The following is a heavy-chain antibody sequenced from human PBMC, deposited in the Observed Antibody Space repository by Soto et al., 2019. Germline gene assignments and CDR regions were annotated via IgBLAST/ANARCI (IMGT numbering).Heavy chain of an antibody. D-gene: IGHD3-10*01. V-gene: IGHV3-21*01. Sequence: EVQLVESGGGLVKPGGSLRLSCAASGFTFSSYSMNWVRQAPGKGLEWVSSISSSSSYIYYADSVKGRFTISRDNAKNSLYLQMNSLRAEDTAVYYCARHFGGSRFPNWFDPWGQGTLVTVSS. CDR3: ARHFGGSRFPNWFDP. CDR1: GFTFSSYS. J-gene: IGHJ5*02. CDR2: ISSSSSYI.